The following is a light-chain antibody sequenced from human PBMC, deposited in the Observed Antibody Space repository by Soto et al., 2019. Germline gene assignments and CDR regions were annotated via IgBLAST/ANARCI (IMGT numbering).Light chain of an antibody. J-gene: IGLJ2*01. CDR1: SSDVGSYNL. CDR2: EDT. V-gene: IGLV2-23*01. Sequence: QSALTQPASVSGSPGQSITISCTGTSSDVGSYNLVSWYQRHPDKAPKLMIYEDTKRPPGASNRFSGSKSGNTASLTISGLQAEDEADYYCCSYAGSSTYVVFGGGTKLTVL. CDR3: CSYAGSSTYVV.